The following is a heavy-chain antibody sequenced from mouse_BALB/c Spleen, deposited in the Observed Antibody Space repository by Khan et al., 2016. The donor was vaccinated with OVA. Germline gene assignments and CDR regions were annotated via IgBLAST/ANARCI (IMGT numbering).Heavy chain of an antibody. Sequence: EVELVESGGDLVKPGGSLKLSCAASGFTFSSYGMSWVRQTPDNSLEWVAAISSGGSYTYYPDSLKGRFTISRDNAKNTLYLQMSSLKSEDTAMYYCARQPGYYGGSGIDYWGQGTSVTVSA. CDR2: ISSGGSYT. D-gene: IGHD2-3*01. V-gene: IGHV5-6*01. CDR3: ARQPGYYGGSGIDY. CDR1: GFTFSSYG. J-gene: IGHJ4*01.